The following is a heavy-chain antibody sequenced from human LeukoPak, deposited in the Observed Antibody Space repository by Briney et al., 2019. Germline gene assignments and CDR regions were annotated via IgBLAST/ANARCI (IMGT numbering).Heavy chain of an antibody. V-gene: IGHV4-31*11. CDR3: ARLSLVRGVVRWFDP. Sequence: SETLSLTCAVSGGSINNNAYYWSWIRQHPGKGLEWIGDISFSGNTSNNPSLKSRLAISVDTSKNQFSLKLASVTVADTAVYYCARLSLVRGVVRWFDPWGQGTLVTVSS. CDR2: ISFSGNT. J-gene: IGHJ5*02. D-gene: IGHD3-10*01. CDR1: GGSINNNAYY.